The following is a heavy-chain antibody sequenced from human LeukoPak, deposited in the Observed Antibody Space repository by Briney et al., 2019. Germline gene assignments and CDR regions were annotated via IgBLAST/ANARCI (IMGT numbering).Heavy chain of an antibody. V-gene: IGHV3-30*18. D-gene: IGHD4-17*01. CDR3: AKDRESYGDYEGGFDY. CDR2: ISYDGSNK. Sequence: GRSLRLSCAASGFTFSSYGMHWVRQAPGKGLEWVAVISYDGSNKYYADSVKGRFTISRDNSKNTLYLQMNSLRAEDTAVYYCAKDRESYGDYEGGFDYWGQGTLVTVSS. J-gene: IGHJ4*02. CDR1: GFTFSSYG.